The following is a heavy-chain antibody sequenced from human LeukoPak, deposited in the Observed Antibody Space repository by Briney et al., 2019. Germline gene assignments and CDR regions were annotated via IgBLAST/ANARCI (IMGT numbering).Heavy chain of an antibody. V-gene: IGHV4-4*02. CDR1: GGSISTTNW. Sequence: KPSGTLSLICGVSGGSISTTNWWTWVRHPPGKGLEWIGEVHLDGRTNYSPSLQSRLAMSVDFSKNHISLKLTSVTAADTAVYYCAREGGPYRPLVYSGQGTLVTVSS. CDR2: VHLDGRT. CDR3: AREGGPYRPLVY. J-gene: IGHJ4*02.